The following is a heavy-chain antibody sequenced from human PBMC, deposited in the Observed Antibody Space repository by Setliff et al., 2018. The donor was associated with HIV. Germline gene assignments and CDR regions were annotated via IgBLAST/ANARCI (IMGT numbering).Heavy chain of an antibody. Sequence: GGSLRLSCAASGFTFSGSAMHWVRQASGKGLEWLGRIKTRADNYATAYAASVKGRFTISRDDSMNTAYLQMNSLKIEDTAVYYCTRPQYFYDIGGSDYWGQGTRVTSPQ. CDR3: TRPQYFYDIGGSDY. CDR1: GFTFSGSA. V-gene: IGHV3-73*01. J-gene: IGHJ4*02. D-gene: IGHD3-22*01. CDR2: IKTRADNYAT.